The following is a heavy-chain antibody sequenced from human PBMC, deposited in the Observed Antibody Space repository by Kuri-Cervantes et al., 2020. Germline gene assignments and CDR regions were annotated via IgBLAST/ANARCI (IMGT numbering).Heavy chain of an antibody. CDR3: ASSNNWGDTHGFDY. D-gene: IGHD7-27*01. J-gene: IGHJ4*02. V-gene: IGHV4-59*12. CDR1: GGSISSYY. CDR2: IYYSGST. Sequence: GSLRLSCTVSGGSISSYYWSWIRQPPGKGLEWIGYIYYSGSTVYDPSLKSRVTISVDTSKNQFSLKLTSVTAADTAVYYCASSNNWGDTHGFDYWGQGTLVTVSS.